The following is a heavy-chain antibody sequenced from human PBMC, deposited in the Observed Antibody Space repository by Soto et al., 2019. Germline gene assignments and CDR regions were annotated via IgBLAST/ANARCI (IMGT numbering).Heavy chain of an antibody. CDR3: ARGGGVGVAGSAAFDM. CDR2: INPATGAA. J-gene: IGHJ3*02. CDR1: GYPVTAYY. V-gene: IGHV1-2*02. Sequence: QLHLVQSGAVVKKPGASVTVSCSASGYPVTAYYMHWVRQAPGRGLEWMGGINPATGAAKYTQTFQGRGTRTRDTSPSTVFMELSGLTSGDTAVFYCARGGGVGVAGSAAFDMWGQGTLVTVSS. D-gene: IGHD3-3*01.